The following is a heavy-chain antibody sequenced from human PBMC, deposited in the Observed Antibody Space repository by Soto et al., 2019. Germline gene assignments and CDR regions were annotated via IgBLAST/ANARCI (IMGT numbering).Heavy chain of an antibody. CDR1: GFTFSSNS. Sequence: GGSLRLSCVASGFTFSSNSMNWVRQAPGKGLGWVSYIGVSRTTIFYADSVKGRFTISRDNAKNSLFLQMNSLRDEDTAVYYCARELIGVAGTGKFDYWGQGTLVTVSS. V-gene: IGHV3-48*02. D-gene: IGHD6-19*01. CDR3: ARELIGVAGTGKFDY. J-gene: IGHJ4*02. CDR2: IGVSRTTI.